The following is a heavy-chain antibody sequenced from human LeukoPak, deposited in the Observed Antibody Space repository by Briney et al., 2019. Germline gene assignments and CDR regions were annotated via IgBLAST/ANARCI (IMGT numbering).Heavy chain of an antibody. CDR1: GFTFSSYA. D-gene: IGHD3-9*01. CDR2: ISGSGGST. CDR3: AKDLVELRYSYFDY. J-gene: IGHJ4*02. Sequence: PGGSLRLSCAASGFTFSSYAMSWVRQPPGKGLEWVSAISGSGGSTYYAHSVKGRFTISRDNSKNTLYLQMNSLRAEDTAVYYCAKDLVELRYSYFDYWGQGTLVTVSS. V-gene: IGHV3-23*01.